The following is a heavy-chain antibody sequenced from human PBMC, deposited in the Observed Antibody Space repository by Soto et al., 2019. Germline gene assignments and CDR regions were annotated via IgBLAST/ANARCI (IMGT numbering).Heavy chain of an antibody. CDR1: GGSVNDGNYY. CDR3: ARPGIYGMDV. CDR2: IHHSGIT. Sequence: SETLSLTCSVSGGSVNDGNYYWNWIRQSPAKGLEWIGYIHHSGITNYNPSLKSRVTISVDTSKNEFSLKLNSVTAADTAMYYCARPGIYGMDVWGQGTTVTVSS. J-gene: IGHJ6*02. V-gene: IGHV4-61*01.